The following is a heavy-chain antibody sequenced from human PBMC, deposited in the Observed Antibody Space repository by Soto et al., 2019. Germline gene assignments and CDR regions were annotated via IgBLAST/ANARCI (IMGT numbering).Heavy chain of an antibody. D-gene: IGHD3-3*01. V-gene: IGHV4-38-2*01. J-gene: IGHJ5*02. CDR3: ARAEGMNYDFWSGYYRGVNWFDP. CDR2: IYHSGIT. Sequence: TLSLTCAVSGYSISSGYYWGWIRQPPGKGLEWIGSIYHSGITYYNPSLKSRVTISVDTSKNQFSLKLSAVTAADTAVYYCARAEGMNYDFWSGYYRGVNWFDPWGQGTLVTVSS. CDR1: GYSISSGYY.